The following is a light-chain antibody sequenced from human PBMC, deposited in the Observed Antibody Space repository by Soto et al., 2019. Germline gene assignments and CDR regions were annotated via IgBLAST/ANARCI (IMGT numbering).Light chain of an antibody. CDR1: QNIRSY. J-gene: IGKJ1*01. Sequence: DIQMTQSPTSLSAYVGDRVTITCRASQNIRSYLNWYQQILGKATNRLIYATSILQTGVPSRFSGSGTGTDFTVTINGLQHEDFRTYYCQQGYTTRWTFGQETKEEIK. V-gene: IGKV1-39*01. CDR3: QQGYTTRWT. CDR2: ATS.